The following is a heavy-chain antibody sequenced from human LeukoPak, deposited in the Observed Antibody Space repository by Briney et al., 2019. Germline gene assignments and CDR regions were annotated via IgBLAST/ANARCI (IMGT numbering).Heavy chain of an antibody. CDR1: GYTFTGYY. CDR3: ARRVTYCSSTSCLNWFDP. J-gene: IGHJ5*02. CDR2: INPNSGGT. V-gene: IGHV1-2*02. D-gene: IGHD2-2*01. Sequence: ASVKVSCKASGYTFTGYYMHWVRQAPGQGLKWMGWINPNSGGTNYAQKFQGRVTMTRDTSISTAYMELSRLRSDDTAVYYCARRVTYCSSTSCLNWFDPWGQGTLVTVSS.